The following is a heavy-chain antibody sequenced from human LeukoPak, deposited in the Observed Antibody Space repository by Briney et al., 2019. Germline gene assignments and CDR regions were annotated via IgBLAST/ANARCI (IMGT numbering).Heavy chain of an antibody. V-gene: IGHV3-23*01. CDR1: GFTFSSYA. Sequence: GGSLRLSCAASGFTFSSYAMSWVRQAPGEGLGWVSAISGSDGSTYYADSVKGRFTISRDNSKNTLYLQMNSLRAEDTAVYYCAKNAYNYYGADNYYYYMDVWGKGTTVTVSS. CDR3: AKNAYNYYGADNYYYYMDV. J-gene: IGHJ6*03. D-gene: IGHD3-10*01. CDR2: ISGSDGST.